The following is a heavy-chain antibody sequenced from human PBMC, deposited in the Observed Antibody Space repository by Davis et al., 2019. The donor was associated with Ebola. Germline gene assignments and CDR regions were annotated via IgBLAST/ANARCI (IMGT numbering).Heavy chain of an antibody. CDR2: ISYNGVT. CDR3: ARGRRYSYGPPRY. CDR1: GASITNYF. Sequence: GSLSLSCTVSGASITNYFWNWVRQPPGKTLEWLGYISYNGVTRYNPSLKSRLTISTDTSKTQFSLSLNSVTAADTAVYYCARGRRYSYGPPRYWGQGTLVTVSS. J-gene: IGHJ4*02. D-gene: IGHD5-18*01. V-gene: IGHV4-59*01.